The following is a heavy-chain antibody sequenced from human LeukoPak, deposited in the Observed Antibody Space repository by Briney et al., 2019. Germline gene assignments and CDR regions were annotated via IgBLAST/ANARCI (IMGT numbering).Heavy chain of an antibody. CDR2: INPNSGGT. CDR1: GYTFTGYY. V-gene: IGHV1-2*04. D-gene: IGHD1-26*01. CDR3: AKDFGSAVDY. Sequence: ASVKVSCKASGYTFTGYYMHWVRQAPGQGLEWMGWINPNSGGTNYAQKFQGWVTMTRDTSISTAYMELSSLRAEDTAVYYCAKDFGSAVDYWGQGTLVTVSS. J-gene: IGHJ4*02.